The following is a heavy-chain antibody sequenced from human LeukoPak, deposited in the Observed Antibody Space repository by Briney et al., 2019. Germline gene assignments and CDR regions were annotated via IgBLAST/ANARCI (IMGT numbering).Heavy chain of an antibody. CDR3: ARPYYDFWSGYTHFDY. V-gene: IGHV1-2*02. CDR1: GYTFTGYY. D-gene: IGHD3-3*01. J-gene: IGHJ4*02. Sequence: ASVKVSCKASGYTFTGYYMHWVRQAPGQGLEWMGWINPNSGGTNYAQKFQGRVTMTREPSISTAYMELSRLRSDDTAVYYCARPYYDFWSGYTHFDYWGQGTLVTVSS. CDR2: INPNSGGT.